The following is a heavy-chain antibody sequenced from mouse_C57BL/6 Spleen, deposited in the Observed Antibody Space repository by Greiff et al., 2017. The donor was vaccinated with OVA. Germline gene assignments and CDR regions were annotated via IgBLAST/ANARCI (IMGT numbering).Heavy chain of an antibody. CDR1: GYTFTSYW. J-gene: IGHJ3*01. CDR2: IDPSDSYT. D-gene: IGHD1-3*01. CDR3: AGREIYMYNNKAWFAY. Sequence: QVQLQQPGAELVRPGTSVKLSCKASGYTFTSYWMHWVKQRPGQGLEWIGVIDPSDSYTNYNQKFKGKATLTVDTSSSTAYMQLSSLPSEDSAVYYCAGREIYMYNNKAWFAYWGQGTLVTVSA. V-gene: IGHV1-59*01.